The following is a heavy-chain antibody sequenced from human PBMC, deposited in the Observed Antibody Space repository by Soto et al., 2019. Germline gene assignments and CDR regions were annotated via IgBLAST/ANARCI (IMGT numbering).Heavy chain of an antibody. CDR1: GFTFSSYW. CDR3: AKDLRTYYDSTGYFDY. J-gene: IGHJ4*02. V-gene: IGHV3-7*01. Sequence: QAGGSLRLSCAASGFTFSSYWMSWVRQAPGRGLEWVGNIKEDGSEKYYVDSVNGRFTVSRDNAKNSLYLQMNSLRAEDTAVYYCAKDLRTYYDSTGYFDYWGQGTLVTVSS. D-gene: IGHD3-22*01. CDR2: IKEDGSEK.